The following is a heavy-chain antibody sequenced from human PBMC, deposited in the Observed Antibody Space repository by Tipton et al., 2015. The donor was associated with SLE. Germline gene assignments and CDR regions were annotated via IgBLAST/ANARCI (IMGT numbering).Heavy chain of an antibody. CDR2: IRYDGSDK. CDR3: ARAPTISVAGTTDPFGMDV. D-gene: IGHD6-19*01. CDR1: GFTFSDYG. J-gene: IGHJ6*02. V-gene: IGHV3-30*02. Sequence: SLRLSCAASGFTFSDYGMHWVRQAPGKGLEWVAFIRYDGSDKEYTDSVKGRFTISRDNSKNTLYLQMRSLRVEDTGIYYCARAPTISVAGTTDPFGMDVWGPGTRVTVSS.